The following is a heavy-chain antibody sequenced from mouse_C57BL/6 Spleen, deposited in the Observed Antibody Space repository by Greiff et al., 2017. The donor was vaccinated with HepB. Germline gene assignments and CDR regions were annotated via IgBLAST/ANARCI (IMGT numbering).Heavy chain of an antibody. J-gene: IGHJ2*01. Sequence: QVHVKQPGAELVRPGSSVKLSCKASGYTFTSYWMDWVKQRPGQGLEWIGNIYPSDSETHYNQKFKDKATLTVDKSSSTAYMQLSSLTSEDSAVYYCATWDGDYWGQGTTLTVSS. D-gene: IGHD2-3*01. CDR2: IYPSDSET. CDR3: ATWDGDY. CDR1: GYTFTSYW. V-gene: IGHV1-61*01.